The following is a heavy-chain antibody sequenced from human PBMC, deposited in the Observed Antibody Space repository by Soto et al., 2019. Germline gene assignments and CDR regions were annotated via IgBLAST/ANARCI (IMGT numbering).Heavy chain of an antibody. V-gene: IGHV3-30-3*01. Sequence: GGSLTLTCAASGFTFSSYAMHWVRHPPAKGLEWVAVISYDGSNKYYADSVKSRFSISRDSSKNKLYLQMNSLRAEDTAAYYCARDANDIVVGLAVITFYYYYGMDVWGKGTTVTVS. CDR2: ISYDGSNK. D-gene: IGHD2-2*01. CDR1: GFTFSSYA. CDR3: ARDANDIVVGLAVITFYYYYGMDV. J-gene: IGHJ6*04.